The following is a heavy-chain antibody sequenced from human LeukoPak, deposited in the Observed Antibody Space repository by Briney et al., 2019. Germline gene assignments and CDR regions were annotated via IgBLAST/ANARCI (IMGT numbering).Heavy chain of an antibody. Sequence: SETLSLTCTVSGGSISSGSYYWSWIRQPAGKGLEWIGRIYTSGSTNYNPSLKSRVTISVDTSKNQFSLKLSSVTAADTAVYYCARDAKSLPDDYWGQGTLVTVSS. J-gene: IGHJ4*02. V-gene: IGHV4-61*02. CDR1: GGSISSGSYY. CDR2: IYTSGST. CDR3: ARDAKSLPDDY.